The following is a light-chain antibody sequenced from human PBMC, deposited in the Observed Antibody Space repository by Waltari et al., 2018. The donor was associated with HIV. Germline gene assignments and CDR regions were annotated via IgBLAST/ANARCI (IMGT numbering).Light chain of an antibody. CDR3: HQYSDYLGS. V-gene: IGKV1-5*03. Sequence: DIHMSPSPPTLTASIGDRVNITCRASQNVGAWLAWYQQKPGEAPNLLIYKATNVEGGVPSRFSGSASGTDFTLTIDSLHPDDFATYYCHQYSDYLGSFGQGTKVEVK. J-gene: IGKJ1*01. CDR1: QNVGAW. CDR2: KAT.